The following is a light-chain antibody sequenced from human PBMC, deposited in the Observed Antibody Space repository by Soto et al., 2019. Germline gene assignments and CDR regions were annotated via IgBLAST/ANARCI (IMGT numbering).Light chain of an antibody. Sequence: QSVLTQPSSVCGSPGQSITISCTGTSSDVGGYDYVSWYQLHPGKAPKLMVFEVSNRPSGVSYRFSGSKSGNTASLNISGLQAEDEADSFCSSYSISTAYLFGTGTKVTVL. CDR3: SSYSISTAYL. CDR1: SSDVGGYDY. CDR2: EVS. V-gene: IGLV2-14*01. J-gene: IGLJ1*01.